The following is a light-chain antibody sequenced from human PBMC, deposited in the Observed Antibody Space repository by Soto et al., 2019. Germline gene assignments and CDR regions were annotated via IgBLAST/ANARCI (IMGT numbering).Light chain of an antibody. J-gene: IGKJ4*01. CDR2: GAS. V-gene: IGKV3-15*01. CDR1: QSVSSN. Sequence: EIVMPKSPAPLSVSPGERPTLSCRASQSVSSNLAWYQQKPGQAPRLLSYGASTRATGIPARFSGSGSGTEFTLTISSLQSEDFAVYYCQQYNNWPPLTVGGGTKVEIK. CDR3: QQYNNWPPLT.